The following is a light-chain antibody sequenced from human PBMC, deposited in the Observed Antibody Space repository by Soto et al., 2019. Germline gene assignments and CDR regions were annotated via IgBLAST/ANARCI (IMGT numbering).Light chain of an antibody. Sequence: DIVLTQTPLSSPVTLGQPASISCRSSQSLVHSDGNTYLNWLQQRPGQPPRLLIYEVSNRFSGVPDRFSGSGAGTDFTLEISRVEAEDVGVYYCMQTTQFPLTFGGGTQVEIK. V-gene: IGKV2-24*01. CDR2: EVS. CDR1: QSLVHSDGNTY. J-gene: IGKJ4*01. CDR3: MQTTQFPLT.